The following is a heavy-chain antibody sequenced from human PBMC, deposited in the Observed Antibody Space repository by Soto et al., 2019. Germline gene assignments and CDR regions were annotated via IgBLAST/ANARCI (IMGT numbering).Heavy chain of an antibody. V-gene: IGHV3-7*02. D-gene: IGHD2-21*01. CDR2: IKEDGSEK. J-gene: IGHJ6*02. Sequence: PGGSLRLSCAASGFTFISYCMTWVPLAPWKGLEWVANIKEDGSEKYYVDSVKGRFTISRDNAKNSLYLQMNSLRAEDTAVYYCARSLPLSISRGPHGMNVWGQGNTVTV. CDR1: GFTFISYC. CDR3: ARSLPLSISRGPHGMNV.